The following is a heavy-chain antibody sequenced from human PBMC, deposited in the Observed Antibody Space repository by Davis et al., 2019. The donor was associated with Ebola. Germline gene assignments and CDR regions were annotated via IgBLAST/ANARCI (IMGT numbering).Heavy chain of an antibody. CDR1: GGSISSGDYY. CDR2: IYYSGST. Sequence: MPSETLSLTCTVSGGSISSGDYYWSWIRQPPGKGLEWIGYIYYSGSTYYNPSLKSRVTISVDTSKNQFSLKLSSVTAADTAVYYCARQLAYCGGDCYADFDYWGQGTLVTVSS. CDR3: ARQLAYCGGDCYADFDY. V-gene: IGHV4-30-4*01. D-gene: IGHD2-21*02. J-gene: IGHJ4*02.